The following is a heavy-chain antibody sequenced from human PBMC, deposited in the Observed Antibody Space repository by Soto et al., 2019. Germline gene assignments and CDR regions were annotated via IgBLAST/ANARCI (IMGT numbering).Heavy chain of an antibody. Sequence: SVKVSCKASGGTFSSYAISWVRQAPGQGLEWMGGIIPIFGTANYAQKFQGRVTITADESTSTAYMELSSLRSEDTAVYYCARGRYCSGGRCYGFLGYWGQGTLVTVSS. CDR3: ARGRYCSGGRCYGFLGY. V-gene: IGHV1-69*13. CDR2: IIPIFGTA. CDR1: GGTFSSYA. D-gene: IGHD2-15*01. J-gene: IGHJ4*02.